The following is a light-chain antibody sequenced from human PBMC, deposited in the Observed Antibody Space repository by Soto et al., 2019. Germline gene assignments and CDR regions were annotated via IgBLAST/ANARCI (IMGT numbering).Light chain of an antibody. Sequence: EIVLTQSPGTLSLSPGERATLSCRASQSVSSNYLAWYQQKPGQAPRLLIYGASSRATGIPDRFSGSGSGTDFTLTISRLEPEDFAAYYCQHYRTSFGGGTKVEIK. J-gene: IGKJ4*01. CDR1: QSVSSNY. CDR2: GAS. CDR3: QHYRTS. V-gene: IGKV3-20*01.